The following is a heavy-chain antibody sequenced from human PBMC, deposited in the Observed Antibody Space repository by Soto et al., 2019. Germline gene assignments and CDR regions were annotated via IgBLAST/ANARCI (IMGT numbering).Heavy chain of an antibody. D-gene: IGHD3-22*01. J-gene: IGHJ6*02. V-gene: IGHV1-69*01. CDR3: ARADSSGYYLQYGMDV. Sequence: QVQLVQSGAEVKKPGSSVKVSCKASGGTFSSYAISWVCQAPGQGLEWMGGIIPIFGTANYAQKFQGRVTITADESTSTAYMELSSLRSEDTAVYYCARADSSGYYLQYGMDVWGQGTTVTVSS. CDR1: GGTFSSYA. CDR2: IIPIFGTA.